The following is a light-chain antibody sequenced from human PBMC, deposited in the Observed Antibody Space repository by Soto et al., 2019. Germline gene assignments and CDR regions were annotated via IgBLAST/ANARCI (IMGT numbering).Light chain of an antibody. V-gene: IGKV3-15*01. Sequence: EIVMTQSPATLSVSPGDIATLSCRASQSISINLAWYQQKPGQAPRLLIYSTSTRATGVPARFSGSGSRTDFTLTISSLQSEDFAVYYCQQYNDWPLTFGQGTRLDLK. CDR3: QQYNDWPLT. CDR1: QSISIN. CDR2: STS. J-gene: IGKJ5*01.